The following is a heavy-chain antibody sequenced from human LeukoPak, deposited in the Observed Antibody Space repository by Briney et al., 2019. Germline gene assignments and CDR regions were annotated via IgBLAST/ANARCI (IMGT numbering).Heavy chain of an antibody. CDR3: ARDLAPDAFDI. CDR2: IYSGGST. D-gene: IGHD3-16*01. CDR1: GFTVSSNH. J-gene: IGHJ3*02. Sequence: PGGSLRLSCAASGFTVSSNHMSWVRQAPGKGLEWVSVIYSGGSTYYADSVKGRFTISRDNSKNTLYLQMNSLRAEDTAVYYCARDLAPDAFDIWGQGTMVTVSS. V-gene: IGHV3-66*02.